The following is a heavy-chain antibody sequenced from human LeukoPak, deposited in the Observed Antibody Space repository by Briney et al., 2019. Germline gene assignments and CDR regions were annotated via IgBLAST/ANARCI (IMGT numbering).Heavy chain of an antibody. CDR3: ARDRIGSRWPYYFDY. Sequence: EASVKVSCKASGYTFTTYAMHWVRQAPGQRLEWMGWINAGNGNTKYSQKFQARVTITRDTSASTAYMELSSLRSEDTAVYYCARDRIGSRWPYYFDYWGQGTLVTVSS. V-gene: IGHV1-3*01. D-gene: IGHD6-13*01. CDR2: INAGNGNT. J-gene: IGHJ4*02. CDR1: GYTFTTYA.